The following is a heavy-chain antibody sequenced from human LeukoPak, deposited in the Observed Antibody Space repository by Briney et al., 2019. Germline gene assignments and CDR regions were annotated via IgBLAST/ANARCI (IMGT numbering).Heavy chain of an antibody. D-gene: IGHD6-19*01. Sequence: SETLSLTCAVYGGSFSGYYWSWIRQPPGKGLEWIGEINHSGSTNYNPHPKSRVTISVDTSTTQFPLKPSSVTAADPAASYCARGPAPAGYSSGRYCPFDHRGQGTLVTVS. CDR2: INHSGST. J-gene: IGHJ4*02. CDR1: GGSFSGYY. V-gene: IGHV4-34*01. CDR3: ARGPAPAGYSSGRYCPFDH.